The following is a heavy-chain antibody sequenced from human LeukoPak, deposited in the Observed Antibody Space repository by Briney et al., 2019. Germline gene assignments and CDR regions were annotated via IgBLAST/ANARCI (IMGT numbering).Heavy chain of an antibody. V-gene: IGHV4-4*07. CDR2: LYPGVST. Sequence: SETLSLTCTVSGGPIYSYYWSWIRQTAWKGLEWIGRLYPGVSTNYNPSLKSRVTMSVDTSKNQFALKLSAVTAADTAVYYCARLKFYDSTGYSPGHYMDVWGKGTTVTVSS. J-gene: IGHJ6*03. D-gene: IGHD3-22*01. CDR3: ARLKFYDSTGYSPGHYMDV. CDR1: GGPIYSYY.